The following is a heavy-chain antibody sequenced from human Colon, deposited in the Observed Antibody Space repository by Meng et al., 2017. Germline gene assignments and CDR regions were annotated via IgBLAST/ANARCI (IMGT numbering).Heavy chain of an antibody. CDR2: INPVDSDT. CDR1: GYSFTNYW. Sequence: GESLKISCKGSGYSFTNYWIGWVRQMPGKGLEWMALINPVDSDTRYSPSFQGQVTISADKSSSTAHLQLSSLKASDTAMYYCARRPALTGAPFDYWGEGCLVTVSS. D-gene: IGHD3-10*01. CDR3: ARRPALTGAPFDY. V-gene: IGHV5-51*01. J-gene: IGHJ4*02.